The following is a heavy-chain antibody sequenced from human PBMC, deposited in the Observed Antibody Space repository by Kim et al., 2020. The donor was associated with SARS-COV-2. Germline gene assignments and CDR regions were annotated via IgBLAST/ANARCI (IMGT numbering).Heavy chain of an antibody. J-gene: IGHJ3*02. Sequence: GGSLRLSCAASGFTFSSYAMHWVRQAPGKGLEWVAVISYDGSNKYYADSVKGRFTISRDNSKNTLYLQMNSLRAEDTAVYYCARVWSYCGGDCFDAFDIWGQGTMVTVSS. CDR1: GFTFSSYA. D-gene: IGHD2-21*02. CDR2: ISYDGSNK. V-gene: IGHV3-30*04. CDR3: ARVWSYCGGDCFDAFDI.